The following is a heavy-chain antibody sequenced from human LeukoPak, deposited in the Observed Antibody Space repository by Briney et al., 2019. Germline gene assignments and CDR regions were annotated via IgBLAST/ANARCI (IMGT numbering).Heavy chain of an antibody. D-gene: IGHD3-22*01. V-gene: IGHV3-23*01. CDR2: IDGGGGRT. J-gene: IGHJ4*02. CDR1: GFAFSSYA. Sequence: LAGGSLRLSCTASGFAFSSYAMSWVRQAPGVGLEWVSAIDGGGGRTWHADSVGGRFTISRDNSKNTLFMQMNSLRAEDTAVYYCAKDFYDSSGSRYDYWGQGTLVTVSS. CDR3: AKDFYDSSGSRYDY.